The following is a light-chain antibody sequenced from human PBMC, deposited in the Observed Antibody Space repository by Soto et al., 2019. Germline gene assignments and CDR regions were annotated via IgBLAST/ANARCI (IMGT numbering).Light chain of an antibody. CDR1: QSVSSSY. J-gene: IGKJ3*01. V-gene: IGKV3-20*01. CDR2: GAS. Sequence: EIVLTQSPGTLSLSPGERATLSCRASQSVSSSYLAWYQQKPGQAPRLLIYGASSRATGIPDRFSGSGSGTDFTLTISRLEPEDFAVYYCQQYGSSLPGVTFGPGT. CDR3: QQYGSSLPGVT.